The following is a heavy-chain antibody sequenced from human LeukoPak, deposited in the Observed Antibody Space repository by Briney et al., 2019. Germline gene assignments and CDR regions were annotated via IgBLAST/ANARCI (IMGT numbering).Heavy chain of an antibody. CDR2: FFPGDSDT. V-gene: IGHV5-51*01. CDR3: ARHASGCSSSSSCLLGWFDP. J-gene: IGHJ5*02. CDR1: GYSFTNYW. Sequence: GEPLKISCKGSGYSFTNYWIAWLRQMPGKGLEGMGIFFPGDSDTRYSPSFQGQVTISADRSTSPAYLQWSSLKASDTAMYYCARHASGCSSSSSCLLGWFDPWGQGTLVTVSS. D-gene: IGHD2-2*01.